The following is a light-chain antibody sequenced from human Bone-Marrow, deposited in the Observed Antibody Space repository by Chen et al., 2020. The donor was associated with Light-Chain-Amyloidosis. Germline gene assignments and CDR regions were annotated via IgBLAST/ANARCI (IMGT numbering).Light chain of an antibody. J-gene: IGLJ2*01. CDR3: QSADSSGTYEVI. CDR1: DLPTKY. V-gene: IGLV3-25*03. Sequence: YELTQPPSVSVSPGQTARINCSGDDLPTKYAYWYQQKPGQAPVLVIHRDTERPSGISERFSGSSSGTTATLTISVVQAEDEADYHCQSADSSGTYEVIFGGGTKLTVL. CDR2: RDT.